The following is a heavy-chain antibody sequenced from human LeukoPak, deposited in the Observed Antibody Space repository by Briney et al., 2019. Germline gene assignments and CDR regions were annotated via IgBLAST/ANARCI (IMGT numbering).Heavy chain of an antibody. CDR3: ARHDGYCSSTSCYFHY. V-gene: IGHV4-39*01. J-gene: IGHJ4*02. CDR2: IYYSGST. CDR1: GGSISSSSYY. D-gene: IGHD2-2*01. Sequence: SETLSLTCTVSGGSISSSSYYWGWIRQPPGKGLEWIGSIYYSGSTYYNPSLKRRVTISVDTSKNQFSLKLSSVTAADTAVYYCARHDGYCSSTSCYFHYWGQGTLVTVSS.